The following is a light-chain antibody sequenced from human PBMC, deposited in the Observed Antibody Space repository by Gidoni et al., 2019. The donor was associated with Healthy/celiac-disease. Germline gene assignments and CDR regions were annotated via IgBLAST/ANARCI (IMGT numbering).Light chain of an antibody. CDR3: QQRSNWPSFT. Sequence: EIVLPQSPATLSLSPGERATLSCRASQSVSSYLAWYQQKPGQAPSLLIYDASNRATGIPARFSGSGSGTDFTLTISSLEPEDFAVYYCQQRSNWPSFTFGPGTKVDIK. V-gene: IGKV3-11*01. CDR1: QSVSSY. J-gene: IGKJ3*01. CDR2: DAS.